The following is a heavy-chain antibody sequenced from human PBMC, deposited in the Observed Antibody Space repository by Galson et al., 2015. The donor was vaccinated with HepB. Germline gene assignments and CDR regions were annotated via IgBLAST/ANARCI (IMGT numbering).Heavy chain of an antibody. Sequence: SVKVSCKASGYTFTTYYMHWVRQAPGQGPEWMGTINPSGGSTSYAHKFQGRLTMTRDTSTSTVYMELSSLRSEDTAVYYCARPRYVDGYTYYLDHWGQGTLVTVSS. J-gene: IGHJ4*02. CDR1: GYTFTTYY. D-gene: IGHD3-16*01. CDR2: INPSGGST. V-gene: IGHV1-46*01. CDR3: ARPRYVDGYTYYLDH.